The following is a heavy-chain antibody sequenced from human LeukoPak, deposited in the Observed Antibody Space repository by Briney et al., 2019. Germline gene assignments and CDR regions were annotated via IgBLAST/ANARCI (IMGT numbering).Heavy chain of an antibody. D-gene: IGHD2-21*02. Sequence: PSGTLSLTCTVSGGSISSGGYYWSWIRQHPGKGPEWIGYIYYSGSTYYNPSLKSRVTISVDTSKNQFSLKLSSVTAADTAVYYCAREYVVVTATRAFDIWGQGTMVTVSS. V-gene: IGHV4-31*03. J-gene: IGHJ3*02. CDR3: AREYVVVTATRAFDI. CDR1: GGSISSGGYY. CDR2: IYYSGST.